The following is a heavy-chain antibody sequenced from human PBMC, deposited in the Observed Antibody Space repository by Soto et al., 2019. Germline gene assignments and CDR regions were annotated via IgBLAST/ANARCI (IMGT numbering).Heavy chain of an antibody. J-gene: IGHJ6*02. CDR2: ISNDGYNK. Sequence: VQLLESGGGLVQPGGSLRLSCAASGFTFSSYAMSWIRQAPGKGLEWVAFISNDGYNKFYADSVRGRFTISRDISKNTLYLQMDSLRAADTAVYYCAREGGDIYYYAMDVWGQGTTVTVSS. CDR3: AREGGDIYYYAMDV. CDR1: GFTFSSYA. V-gene: IGHV3-30-3*01. D-gene: IGHD2-15*01.